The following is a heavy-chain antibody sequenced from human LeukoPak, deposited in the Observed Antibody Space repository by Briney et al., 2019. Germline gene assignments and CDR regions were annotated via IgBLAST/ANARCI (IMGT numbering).Heavy chain of an antibody. D-gene: IGHD6-19*01. CDR2: ISFSGST. CDR1: GDSISSYY. CDR3: ARDGGYSSHDY. V-gene: IGHV4-4*07. J-gene: IGHJ4*02. Sequence: SETLSLTCTVSGDSISSYYWSWIRQPARKGLEWIGRISFSGSTNYNPSLKSRVTVSVDTSKSQISLKLSSVTAADTAVYYCARDGGYSSHDYWGQGTLVSVSS.